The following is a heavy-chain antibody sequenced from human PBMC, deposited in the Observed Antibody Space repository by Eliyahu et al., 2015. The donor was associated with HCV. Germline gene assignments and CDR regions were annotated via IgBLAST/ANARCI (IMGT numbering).Heavy chain of an antibody. D-gene: IGHD6-19*01. CDR3: AKARSGSGWYDSFDI. V-gene: IGHV3-23*01. CDR2: ISARGDYT. J-gene: IGHJ3*02. Sequence: EVQLLESGGGLVQPGGSLXLSCAASGFXFXXYAMSWVRQTPGKGLEWVSXISARGDYTYYADSVKGRFTISRDNSKNTLYLQMNSLRAEGTAIYYCAKARSGSGWYDSFDIWGQGTMITVSS. CDR1: GFXFXXYA.